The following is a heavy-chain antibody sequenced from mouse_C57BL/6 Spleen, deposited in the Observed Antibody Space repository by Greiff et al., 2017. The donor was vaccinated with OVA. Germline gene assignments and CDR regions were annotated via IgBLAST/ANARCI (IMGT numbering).Heavy chain of an antibody. CDR3: ARPDGSYAMDY. V-gene: IGHV1-61*01. J-gene: IGHJ4*01. Sequence: VQLQQPGAELVRPGSSVKLSCKASGYTFTSYWMDWVKQRPGQGLEWIGNIYPSDSETHYNQKFKDKATLTVDKSSSTAYMQLSSLTAEDSAGDYCARPDGSYAMDYWGQGTSVTVSS. D-gene: IGHD2-3*01. CDR2: IYPSDSET. CDR1: GYTFTSYW.